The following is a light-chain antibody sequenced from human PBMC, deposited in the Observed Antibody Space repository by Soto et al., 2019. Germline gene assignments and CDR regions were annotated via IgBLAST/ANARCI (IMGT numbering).Light chain of an antibody. Sequence: QSALTQPASVSGSPGQSITISCTGTSSDVGGYNYVSWYQQHPGKAPQLMIYEVSNRPSGVSNRFSGSKSGNTASLTISGLQAEDEAAYYCSSYTSSSTRVFGGGTKVTVL. J-gene: IGLJ3*02. CDR2: EVS. CDR3: SSYTSSSTRV. CDR1: SSDVGGYNY. V-gene: IGLV2-14*01.